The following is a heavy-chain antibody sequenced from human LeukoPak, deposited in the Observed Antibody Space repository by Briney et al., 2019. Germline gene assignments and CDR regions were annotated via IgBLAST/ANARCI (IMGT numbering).Heavy chain of an antibody. CDR2: ISSSSSYI. D-gene: IGHD3-22*01. J-gene: IGHJ4*02. CDR1: EFSVGSNY. CDR3: ARDQFGYYYDSSGFNRFDY. Sequence: PGGSLRLSCAASEFSVGSNYMTWVRQAPGKGLEWVSSISSSSSYIYYADSVKGRFTISRDNAKNSLYLQMNSLRAEDTAVYYCARDQFGYYYDSSGFNRFDYWGQGTLVTVSS. V-gene: IGHV3-21*01.